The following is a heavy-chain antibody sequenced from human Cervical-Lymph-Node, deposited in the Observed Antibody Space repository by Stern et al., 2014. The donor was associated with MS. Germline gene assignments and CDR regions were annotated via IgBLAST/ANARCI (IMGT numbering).Heavy chain of an antibody. CDR3: AKDFRVVDDAFDI. CDR1: DFVFSTYA. V-gene: IGHV3-30*18. Sequence: VQLLESGGGVVQPGTSLRLSCAASDFVFSTYAMHWVRQAPGKGLEWVAVISYDGGKKHHSDSVKGRFTISRDNSKNTLYLQMNSLRAEDTAMYYCAKDFRVVDDAFDIWGQGTMVIVSS. D-gene: IGHD2-15*01. J-gene: IGHJ3*02. CDR2: ISYDGGKK.